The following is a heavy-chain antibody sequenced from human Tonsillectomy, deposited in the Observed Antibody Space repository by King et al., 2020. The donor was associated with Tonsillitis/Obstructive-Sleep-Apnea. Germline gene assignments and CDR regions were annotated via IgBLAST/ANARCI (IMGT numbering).Heavy chain of an antibody. D-gene: IGHD5-24*01. V-gene: IGHV4-59*01. CDR1: GDSISSYY. Sequence: QLQESGPGLVKPSETLSLTCTVSGDSISSYYWSWIRPPPGKGLEWIGFIYYSGSTNYNPSLKSRVTISVDTSKNQFSLRLSSVTTADTAMYYCAREGDGYDAFDYWGQGTLVTVSS. J-gene: IGHJ4*02. CDR3: AREGDGYDAFDY. CDR2: IYYSGST.